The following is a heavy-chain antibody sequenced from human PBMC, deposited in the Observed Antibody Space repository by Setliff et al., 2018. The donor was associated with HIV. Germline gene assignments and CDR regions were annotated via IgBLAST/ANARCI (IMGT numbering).Heavy chain of an antibody. CDR2: SNGGNGNT. D-gene: IGHD2-2*01. V-gene: IGHV1-3*02. Sequence: ASVKVSCKASGYTFTYYTMHWVRQAPGQRLEWMGWSNGGNGNTKYSQEFQGRVTITRDTSASTDYMELSSLRSEDMAVYYCARDPDCSSAPAPRGYAFDIWGQRTMVTVSS. CDR3: ARDPDCSSAPAPRGYAFDI. J-gene: IGHJ3*02. CDR1: GYTFTYYT.